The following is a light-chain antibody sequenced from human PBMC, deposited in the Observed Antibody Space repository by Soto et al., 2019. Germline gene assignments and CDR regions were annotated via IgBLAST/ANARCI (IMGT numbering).Light chain of an antibody. V-gene: IGKV3-20*01. CDR1: QSVTSRY. CDR3: QQYSTLPHT. CDR2: GVS. J-gene: IGKJ2*01. Sequence: ENVLTQSPGTLSLSPGERGTLSCRATQSVTSRYFAWYQQKPGQAPRLLIYGVSSRATDIPDRFSGSGSGTDFTLTISRLEPEDFVVYYCQQYSTLPHTFGQGTKLEVK.